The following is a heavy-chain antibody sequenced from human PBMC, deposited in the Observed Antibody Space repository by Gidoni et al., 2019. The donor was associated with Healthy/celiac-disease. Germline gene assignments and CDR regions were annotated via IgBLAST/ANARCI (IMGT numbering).Heavy chain of an antibody. D-gene: IGHD2-15*01. Sequence: QVQLVAAGGGLGKPGGSMRLSCAASGFTFSDDYLSWIRQAPGKGLGWVSYISSSSSYTNYAESVKGRFTISRDNAKNSLYLQMNSLRAEDTAVYYCARVGCSGGSCYWYFDLWGRGTLVTVSS. CDR3: ARVGCSGGSCYWYFDL. V-gene: IGHV3-11*05. CDR2: ISSSSSYT. CDR1: GFTFSDDY. J-gene: IGHJ2*01.